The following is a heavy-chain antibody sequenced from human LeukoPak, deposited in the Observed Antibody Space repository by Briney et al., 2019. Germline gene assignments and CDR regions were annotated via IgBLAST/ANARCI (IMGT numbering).Heavy chain of an antibody. Sequence: GGSLRLSCAASGFTFSSYAMSWVRQAPGKGLEWVSGISGSGGSTYYADSVKGRFTISRDNSKNTLYLQLNSLTAEDTAVYYCAEEGLYCSSTSCYVENWGQGTLVTVSS. CDR1: GFTFSSYA. CDR3: AEEGLYCSSTSCYVEN. V-gene: IGHV3-23*01. CDR2: ISGSGGST. D-gene: IGHD2-2*01. J-gene: IGHJ4*02.